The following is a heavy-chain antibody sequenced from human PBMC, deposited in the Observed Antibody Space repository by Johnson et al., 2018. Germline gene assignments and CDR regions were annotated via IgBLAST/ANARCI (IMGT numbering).Heavy chain of an antibody. J-gene: IGHJ6*04. CDR2: IKRKSDGGTI. CDR1: GFTFSDAW. D-gene: IGHD2-2*01. V-gene: IGHV3-15*06. Sequence: EVQLVESGGGLVKPGGSLRLSCAASGFTFSDAWMNLLRQAPGKGLEWVGRIKRKSDGGTINYAAAVRGRFTISGDESKNTLYLQMNSLQTEDTGVYDCTTDRGVGVSCLDVGGKGTTVIVSS. CDR3: TTDRGVGVSCLDV.